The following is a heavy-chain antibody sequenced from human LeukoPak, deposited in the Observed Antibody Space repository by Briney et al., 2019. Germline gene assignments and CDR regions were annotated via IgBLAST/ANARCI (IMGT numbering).Heavy chain of an antibody. D-gene: IGHD1-26*01. Sequence: PSETLSLTCTVSGYSISSGFYWGWIRQPPGEGLEWIGSIYHGGNTFSNPSLKSRMTISVDTSKNHFSLKLSSVTAADTAVYYCARDVSGATYFDYWGQGTLVTVSS. CDR2: IYHGGNT. CDR3: ARDVSGATYFDY. CDR1: GYSISSGFY. J-gene: IGHJ4*02. V-gene: IGHV4-38-2*02.